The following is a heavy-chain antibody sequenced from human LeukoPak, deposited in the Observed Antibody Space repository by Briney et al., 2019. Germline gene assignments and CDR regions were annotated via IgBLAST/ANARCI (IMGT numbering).Heavy chain of an antibody. V-gene: IGHV4-38-2*01. J-gene: IGHJ4*02. CDR1: GYSISRGYY. D-gene: IGHD3-10*01. Sequence: PSETLSLTCAVSGYSISRGYYWALIRQPPGKGLEWTETVYHTGSTYYNPSLDSRVTISVDTSKNELSLNLKTVTAADTAVYYCARAGWIITSGIDYWGQGALVTVSS. CDR2: VYHTGST. CDR3: ARAGWIITSGIDY.